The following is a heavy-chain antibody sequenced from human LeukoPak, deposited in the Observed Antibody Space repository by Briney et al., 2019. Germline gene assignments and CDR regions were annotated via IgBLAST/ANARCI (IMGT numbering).Heavy chain of an antibody. Sequence: GGSLRLSCAASGFTVSAYAMAWVRQAPGKGLEWVSTIYDDNTYYADSVKGRFAISTDNSKNTLYLQMNSLRVEDTAVYFCAARKVRGVWFYLDYWGQGTLVTISS. CDR2: IYDDNT. CDR1: GFTVSAYA. V-gene: IGHV3-23*01. J-gene: IGHJ4*02. CDR3: AARKVRGVWFYLDY. D-gene: IGHD3-10*01.